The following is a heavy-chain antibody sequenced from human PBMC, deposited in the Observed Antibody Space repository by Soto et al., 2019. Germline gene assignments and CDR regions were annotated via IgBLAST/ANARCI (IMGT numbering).Heavy chain of an antibody. CDR2: IWHDGSNK. CDR1: GVILSNFG. Sequence: GGSLRLSCAASGVILSNFGMHWVREAPGEGVEWVGIIWHDGSNKYCADSVEGRFTISRDNSKNTVYLQMDSLRGEDTGIYYCAGFYVAAGAAPLEYWGQGTLVTVSS. V-gene: IGHV3-33*01. CDR3: AGFYVAAGAAPLEY. D-gene: IGHD3-16*01. J-gene: IGHJ4*02.